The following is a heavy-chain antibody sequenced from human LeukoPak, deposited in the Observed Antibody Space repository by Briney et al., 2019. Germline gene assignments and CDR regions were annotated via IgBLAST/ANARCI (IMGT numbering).Heavy chain of an antibody. CDR3: ARRQYGSGSINWFDP. Sequence: SETLSLTCTVSGGSISSGGYYWSWIRQPPGKGLEWIGYIYHSGSTYYNPSLKSRVTISVDRSKNQFSLKLSSVTAADTAVYYCARRQYGSGSINWFDPWGQGTLVTVSS. CDR2: IYHSGST. J-gene: IGHJ5*02. D-gene: IGHD3-10*01. V-gene: IGHV4-30-2*01. CDR1: GGSISSGGYY.